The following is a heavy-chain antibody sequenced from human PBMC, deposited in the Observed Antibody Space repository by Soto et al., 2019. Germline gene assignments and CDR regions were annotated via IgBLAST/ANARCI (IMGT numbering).Heavy chain of an antibody. CDR1: GFTFSSYW. CDR2: IKQDGSEK. Sequence: EVQLVESGGGLVQPGGSLRLSCAASGFTFSSYWMSWVRQAPGKGLEWVANIKQDGSEKYYVDSVKGRFTISRDNAKNSLYLQINSLRAEDTAVYYCARDPYDSSGYFPYYYGMDVWVQVTTVTVSS. V-gene: IGHV3-7*04. D-gene: IGHD3-22*01. J-gene: IGHJ6*02. CDR3: ARDPYDSSGYFPYYYGMDV.